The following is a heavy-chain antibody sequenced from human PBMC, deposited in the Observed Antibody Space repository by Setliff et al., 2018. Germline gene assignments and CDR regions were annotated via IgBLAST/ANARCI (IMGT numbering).Heavy chain of an antibody. J-gene: IGHJ4*02. Sequence: SETLSLTCNVSGDSMNDNHWTWIRQPPGKRLEWIGFIHHSGSTHYNPSLKSRVTISVDTSKNQFSLRLKSVTAADAAVYYCARGNSRSSVWYVVPHFDYWGQGTLVTVSS. CDR2: IHHSGST. V-gene: IGHV4-59*08. D-gene: IGHD6-19*01. CDR3: ARGNSRSSVWYVVPHFDY. CDR1: GDSMNDNH.